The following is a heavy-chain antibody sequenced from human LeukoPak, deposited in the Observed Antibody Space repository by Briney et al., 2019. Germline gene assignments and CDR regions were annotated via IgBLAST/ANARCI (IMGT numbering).Heavy chain of an antibody. CDR3: AREFRGAPHAFDI. J-gene: IGHJ3*02. CDR2: INPSGGST. CDR1: GYTFTSYY. Sequence: ASVKVSCKASGYTFTSYYMHWARQAPGQGLEWMGIINPSGGSTSYAQKFQGRVTMTRDTSTSTVYMELSSLRSEDTAVYYCAREFRGAPHAFDIWGQGTMVTVSS. D-gene: IGHD3-10*01. V-gene: IGHV1-46*01.